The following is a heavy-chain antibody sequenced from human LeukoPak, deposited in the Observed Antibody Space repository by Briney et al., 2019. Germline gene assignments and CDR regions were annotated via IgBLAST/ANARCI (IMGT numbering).Heavy chain of an antibody. V-gene: IGHV3-30*18. D-gene: IGHD2-2*01. CDR3: AKGPLRGTAAAIDY. J-gene: IGHJ4*02. CDR1: GFTSNNYG. Sequence: GGSLRLSCAASGFTSNNYGMHWVRQAPGKGLEWVAVISYDGRNIHYPDSVKGRFTISRDISTDTLWLQMDSLRTEDAAVYYCAKGPLRGTAAAIDYWGQGTLVTVSS. CDR2: ISYDGRNI.